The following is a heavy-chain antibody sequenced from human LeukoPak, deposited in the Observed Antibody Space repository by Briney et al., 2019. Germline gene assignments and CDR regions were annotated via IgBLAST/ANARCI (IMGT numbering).Heavy chain of an antibody. CDR1: GFTFSSYG. D-gene: IGHD5-12*01. Sequence: GGSLRLSCAASGFTFSSYGMHWVRQAPGKGLQWLAVIWYDGNKKHYVESVQGRFTISRDNSGDTLFLQMNSLRDEDTGVYFCVRGSGGDGYGYWGDSWGQGTLVSVSS. CDR3: VRGSGGDGYGYWGDS. V-gene: IGHV3-33*01. J-gene: IGHJ5*02. CDR2: IWYDGNKK.